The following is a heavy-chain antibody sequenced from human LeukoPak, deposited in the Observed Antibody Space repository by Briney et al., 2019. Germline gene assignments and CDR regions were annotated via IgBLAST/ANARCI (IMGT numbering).Heavy chain of an antibody. Sequence: PGGSLRLSCAASGFTFDDYGMSWVRQAPGKGLEWVSGINWNGGSTGYADSVKGRFTISRDNAKNTLYLQMNSLRAEDTAVYYCARDDRSGRSYDYWGQGTLVTVSS. D-gene: IGHD1-26*01. CDR3: ARDDRSGRSYDY. CDR1: GFTFDDYG. J-gene: IGHJ4*02. V-gene: IGHV3-20*04. CDR2: INWNGGST.